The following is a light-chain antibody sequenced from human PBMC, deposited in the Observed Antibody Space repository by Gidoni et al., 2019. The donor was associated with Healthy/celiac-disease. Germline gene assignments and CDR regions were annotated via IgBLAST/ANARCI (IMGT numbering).Light chain of an antibody. CDR3: QQSYSTPQT. J-gene: IGKJ1*01. CDR2: AAS. CDR1: QSISSY. Sequence: DIQMTQYPSSLSASVGDRVTITCRASQSISSYLNWYQQKPGKAPKLLIYAASSLKSGVPSRFSGSGSGTDFTLTISSLQPEEFATYYCQQSYSTPQTFGQGTKVEIK. V-gene: IGKV1-39*01.